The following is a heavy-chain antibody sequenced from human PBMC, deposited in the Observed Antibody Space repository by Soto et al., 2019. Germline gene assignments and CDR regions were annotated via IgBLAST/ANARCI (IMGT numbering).Heavy chain of an antibody. D-gene: IGHD3-16*01. J-gene: IGHJ4*02. V-gene: IGHV3-30-3*01. CDR3: ARAYEGDYFDY. CDR2: ISYDGSNK. Sequence: QVQVVESGGGVVQPGRSLRLSCAASGFTFSSYAMHWVRQAPGKGLEWVVVISYDGSNKYYADSVKGRFTISRDNSKNTLYLQMNSLRAEDTAVYYCARAYEGDYFDYWGQGTLVTVSS. CDR1: GFTFSSYA.